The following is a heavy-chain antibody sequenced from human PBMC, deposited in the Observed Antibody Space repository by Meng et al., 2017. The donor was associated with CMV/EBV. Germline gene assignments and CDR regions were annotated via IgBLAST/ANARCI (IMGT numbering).Heavy chain of an antibody. Sequence: GESLKISCKGSGHRFNNHWIVWVRQMPGKGLEWMGIIYPGDSDTRYSPSFQGQVTISADKSISTAYLQWSSLKASDTAMYYCARSRAGYGGNRYYFDYWGQGTLVTVSS. CDR2: IYPGDSDT. V-gene: IGHV5-51*01. J-gene: IGHJ4*02. D-gene: IGHD4-23*01. CDR3: ARSRAGYGGNRYYFDY. CDR1: GHRFNNHW.